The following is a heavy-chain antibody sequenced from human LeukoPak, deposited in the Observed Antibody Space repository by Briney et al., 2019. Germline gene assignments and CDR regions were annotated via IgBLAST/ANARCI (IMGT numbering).Heavy chain of an antibody. CDR3: ARDPYSGGYGAHYYYYMDV. V-gene: IGHV3-30*02. CDR2: IRYDGSNK. J-gene: IGHJ6*03. Sequence: GGSLRLSCAASGFIFSSYGMHWVRQAPGKGLEWVAFIRYDGSNKYYADSVKGRFTISRDNSKNTLYLQMNSLRAEDTAVYYCARDPYSGGYGAHYYYYMDVWGKGTTVTVSS. D-gene: IGHD6-19*01. CDR1: GFIFSSYG.